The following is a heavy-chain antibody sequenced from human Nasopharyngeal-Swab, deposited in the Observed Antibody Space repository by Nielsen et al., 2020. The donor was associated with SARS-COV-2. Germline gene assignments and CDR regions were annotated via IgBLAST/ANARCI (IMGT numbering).Heavy chain of an antibody. CDR1: GYTFTTYA. J-gene: IGHJ4*02. V-gene: IGHV1-3*01. CDR2: INAGTGNR. CDR3: ARSGTVGAPGLDY. Sequence: ASVKVSCKASGYTFTTYAIHWVRQAPGQRLEWMAWINAGTGNREYSQKFQGRVTISTDTSASTAYMELGGLTSEDTAVYYCARSGTVGAPGLDYWGQGTLVTVPS. D-gene: IGHD1-26*01.